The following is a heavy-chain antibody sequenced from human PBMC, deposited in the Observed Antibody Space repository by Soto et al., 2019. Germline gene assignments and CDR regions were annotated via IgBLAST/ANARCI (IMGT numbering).Heavy chain of an antibody. CDR1: CWSFSVYY. CDR3: ARAHLRLQGGSYKDY. J-gene: IGHJ4*02. D-gene: IGHD1-26*01. Sequence: QVQLQQWGAGLLKPSETLSLTCAVYCWSFSVYYWSWIRHPQGKLLDRIGEINHSGSTNYNQSLKSRVTISVDTSKNQVDLKLRSVTAADTAVYYCARAHLRLQGGSYKDYWGQGTLVSVSS. CDR2: INHSGST. V-gene: IGHV4-34*01.